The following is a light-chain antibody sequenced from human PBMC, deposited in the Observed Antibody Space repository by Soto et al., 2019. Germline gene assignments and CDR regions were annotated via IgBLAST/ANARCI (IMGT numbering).Light chain of an antibody. V-gene: IGKV1-27*01. CDR3: QKYNSAPRT. CDR1: QGISNT. J-gene: IGKJ3*01. Sequence: DIQMTQSPSSLSSSVGDRVTITCRASQGISNTLAWYQQKPGNVPKLLIYAASTLQSGVPARFSGSGSGTDFTLTISSLQPEDVATYYCQKYNSAPRTFGHGTKVDIK. CDR2: AAS.